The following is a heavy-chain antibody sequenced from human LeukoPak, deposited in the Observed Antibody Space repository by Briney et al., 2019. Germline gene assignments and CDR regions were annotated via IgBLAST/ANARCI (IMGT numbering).Heavy chain of an antibody. V-gene: IGHV4-31*11. Sequence: SETLSLTCAVYGGSFSGYYWSWIRQHPGKGLEWIGYIYYSGSTYYNPSLKSRVTISVDTSKNQFSLKLSSVTAADTAVYYCAREESTSWKTYYFDYWGQGTLVTVSS. D-gene: IGHD2-2*01. CDR2: IYYSGST. CDR1: GGSFSGYY. CDR3: AREESTSWKTYYFDY. J-gene: IGHJ4*02.